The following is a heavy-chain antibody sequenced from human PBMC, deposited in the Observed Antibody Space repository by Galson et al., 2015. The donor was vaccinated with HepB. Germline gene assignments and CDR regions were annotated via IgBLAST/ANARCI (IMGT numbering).Heavy chain of an antibody. V-gene: IGHV3-64D*06. Sequence: SLRLSCAASGFTFSSYAMHWVRQAPGKGLEYVSAISSNGGSTYYADSVKGRFTISRDNSKNTLYLQMSSLRAEDTAVYYCVKDMGLPGGGAKGRNSDGRGYWGQGTLVTVSS. CDR3: VKDMGLPGGGAKGRNSDGRGY. CDR1: GFTFSSYA. CDR2: ISSNGGST. D-gene: IGHD3-16*01. J-gene: IGHJ4*02.